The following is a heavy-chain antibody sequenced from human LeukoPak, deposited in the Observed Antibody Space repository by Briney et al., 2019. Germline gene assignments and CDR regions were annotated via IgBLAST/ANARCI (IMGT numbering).Heavy chain of an antibody. V-gene: IGHV3-15*01. CDR2: IKSKTDGGTT. Sequence: GGSLRLSCAASGFTFSNAWMSWVRQAPGKGLEWVGRIKSKTDGGTTDYAAPVKGRFTISRDDSKNTLYLQMNSLKTEDTAVYYCTTWLRRDLLWFGELFYWGQGTLVTVSS. CDR3: TTWLRRDLLWFGELFY. D-gene: IGHD3-10*01. J-gene: IGHJ4*02. CDR1: GFTFSNAW.